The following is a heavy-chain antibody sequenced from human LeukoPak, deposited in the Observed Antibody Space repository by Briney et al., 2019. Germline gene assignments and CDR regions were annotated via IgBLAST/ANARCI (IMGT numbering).Heavy chain of an antibody. D-gene: IGHD1-7*01. CDR1: GGSTSSYY. CDR2: ISSSGST. V-gene: IGHV4-4*07. J-gene: IGHJ4*02. CDR3: ARDLDWNYADY. Sequence: SETLSLTCTVSGGSTSSYYWSWIRQPAGKRLEWIGRISSSGSTNYNPSLKSRVTMSVDSSKNQFSLILISVTAADTAVYYCARDLDWNYADYWGQGTLVTVSS.